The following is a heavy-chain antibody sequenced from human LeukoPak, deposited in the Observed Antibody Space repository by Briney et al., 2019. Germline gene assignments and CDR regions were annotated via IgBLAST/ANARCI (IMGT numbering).Heavy chain of an antibody. V-gene: IGHV4-31*03. J-gene: IGHJ6*02. CDR3: ARVEQQLYISGYGMDV. CDR2: IYYSGST. Sequence: SETLSLTCTVSGGSISSGGYYWSWIRQHPGKGLEWIGYIYYSGSTYYNPSLKSRVTISVGTSKNQFSLKLSSVTAADTAVYYCARVEQQLYISGYGMDVWGQGTTVTVSS. CDR1: GGSISSGGYY. D-gene: IGHD6-13*01.